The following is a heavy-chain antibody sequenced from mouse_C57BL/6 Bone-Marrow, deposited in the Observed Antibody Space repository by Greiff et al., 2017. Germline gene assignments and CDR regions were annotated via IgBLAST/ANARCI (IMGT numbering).Heavy chain of an antibody. CDR2: IYPGDGDT. Sequence: VQLQQSGPELVKPGASVKISCKASGYAFSSSWMNWVKQRPGKGLEGIGRIYPGDGDTNYNGKFKGKATLTADKSSSTAYMQLSSLTSEDSAVYYCAPGAYGSYWGQGTTLTVSS. CDR3: APGAYGSY. V-gene: IGHV1-82*01. J-gene: IGHJ2*01. D-gene: IGHD1-1*01. CDR1: GYAFSSSW.